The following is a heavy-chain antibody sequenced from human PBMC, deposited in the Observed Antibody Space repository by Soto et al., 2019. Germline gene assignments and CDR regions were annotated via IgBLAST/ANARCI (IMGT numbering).Heavy chain of an antibody. CDR1: GGTFSSYA. D-gene: IGHD2-21*01. CDR2: IIPIFGTA. Sequence: QVQLVQSGAEVKKPGSSVKVSCKASGGTFSSYAISWVRQAPGQGLEWMGGIIPIFGTANYAQKFQGRVTITADESTSTAYMELSSLSFEASAVYYCVSVGNGGEAVIEPVYYYYCDGMDVRGQGTTVTVSS. V-gene: IGHV1-69*01. CDR3: VSVGNGGEAVIEPVYYYYCDGMDV. J-gene: IGHJ6*02.